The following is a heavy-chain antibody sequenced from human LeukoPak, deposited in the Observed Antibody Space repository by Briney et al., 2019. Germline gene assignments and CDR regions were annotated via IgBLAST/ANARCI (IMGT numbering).Heavy chain of an antibody. CDR1: GFTFSSYS. V-gene: IGHV3-21*01. CDR2: ISSSSSYI. CDR3: ARAMIAGPVDY. Sequence: GGSLRLSCAASGFTFSSYSMNWVRQAPGKGLEWVSSISSSSSYIYYADSVKGRFTISGDNAKNSLYLQMNSLRAEDTAVYYCARAMIAGPVDYWGQGTLVTVSS. D-gene: IGHD3-22*01. J-gene: IGHJ4*02.